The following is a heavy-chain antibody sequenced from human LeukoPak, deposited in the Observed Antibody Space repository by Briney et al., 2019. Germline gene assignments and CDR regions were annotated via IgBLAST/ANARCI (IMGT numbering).Heavy chain of an antibody. J-gene: IGHJ4*02. CDR2: IKQDGSEK. CDR3: ARVGYCSGGSCYVPFDY. D-gene: IGHD2-15*01. V-gene: IGHV3-7*03. CDR1: GFTFSSYW. Sequence: GGSLSLSCAASGFTFSSYWMSWVRKAQGKGLEWVANIKQDGSEKYYVDSVKGRFTISRDNAKNSLYLQMNSLRAEDTAVYYCARVGYCSGGSCYVPFDYWGQGTLVTVSS.